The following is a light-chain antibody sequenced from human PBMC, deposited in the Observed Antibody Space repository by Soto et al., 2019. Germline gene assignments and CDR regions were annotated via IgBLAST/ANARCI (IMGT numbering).Light chain of an antibody. CDR1: QSINSW. J-gene: IGKJ2*03. CDR3: QQYNSYSEYS. V-gene: IGKV1-5*03. Sequence: DIQMAQSPATLSASVGDRVTITCRASQSINSWLAWYQQKPGEAPKTLIYKASSLESGVPSRFSGSGSGTEFTLTISCLQPDDFATYYCQQYNSYSEYSFGQGTKVEIK. CDR2: KAS.